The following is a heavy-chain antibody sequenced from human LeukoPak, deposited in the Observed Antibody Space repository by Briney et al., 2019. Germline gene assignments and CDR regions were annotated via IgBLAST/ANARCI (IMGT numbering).Heavy chain of an antibody. CDR2: IYYSGST. CDR1: GGSINSSPYY. V-gene: IGHV4-39*07. CDR3: ARGGDGYNHFDY. J-gene: IGHJ4*02. Sequence: SETLSLTCTVSGGSINSSPYYWGWIRQPPGKGLEWIGNIYYSGSTYYNPSLKSRVTISVDTSKNQFSLKLSSVTAADTAVYYCARGGDGYNHFDYWGQGTLVTVSS. D-gene: IGHD5-24*01.